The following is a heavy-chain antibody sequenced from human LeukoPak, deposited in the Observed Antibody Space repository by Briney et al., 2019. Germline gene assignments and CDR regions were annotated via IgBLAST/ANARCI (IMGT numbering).Heavy chain of an antibody. J-gene: IGHJ4*02. CDR3: ARRATSSWYYDY. CDR2: IYITGST. V-gene: IGHV4-4*07. Sequence: SETQSLTCTVSGASISDYYWSWIRQAAGKGLEWIGRIYITGSTSYNPSLKRRVTMSLDTSKNQFSLLLYSVTAADTAVYYCARRATSSWYYDYWGQGALVTVSS. CDR1: GASISDYY. D-gene: IGHD6-13*01.